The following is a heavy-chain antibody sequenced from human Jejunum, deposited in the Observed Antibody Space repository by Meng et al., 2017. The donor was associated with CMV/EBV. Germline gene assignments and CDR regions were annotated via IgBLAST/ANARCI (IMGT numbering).Heavy chain of an antibody. J-gene: IGHJ3*02. Sequence: YWVAWVRQMPGKGLEWMGFIYPGDSDTRYSPSFPGQVTISADRFSLTAYLQWSSLKASDTAMYYCATPRRGNDFWSGYYAFDIWGQGTMVTVSS. CDR3: ATPRRGNDFWSGYYAFDI. D-gene: IGHD3-3*01. V-gene: IGHV5-51*01. CDR1: YW. CDR2: IYPGDSDT.